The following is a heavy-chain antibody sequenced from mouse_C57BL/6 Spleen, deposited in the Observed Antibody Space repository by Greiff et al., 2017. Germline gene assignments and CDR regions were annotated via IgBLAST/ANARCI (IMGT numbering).Heavy chain of an antibody. V-gene: IGHV1-64*01. CDR1: GYTFTSYW. CDR3: AREFYSNSWFAY. D-gene: IGHD2-5*01. Sequence: QVQLKQPGAELVKPGASVKLSCKASGYTFTSYWMHWVKQRPGQGLEWIGMIHPNSGSTNYNEKFKSKATLTVDKSSSTAYMQLSSLTSEDSAVYYCAREFYSNSWFAYWGQGTLVTVSA. CDR2: IHPNSGST. J-gene: IGHJ3*01.